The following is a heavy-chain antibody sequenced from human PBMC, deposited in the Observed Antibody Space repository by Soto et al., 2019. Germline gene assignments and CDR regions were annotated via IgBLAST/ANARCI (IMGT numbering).Heavy chain of an antibody. V-gene: IGHV3-48*02. CDR3: ARIKLVDFFFINVDVYDMDV. D-gene: IGHD2-15*01. CDR2: ISSDSRYI. Sequence: EVQLVESGGGLVQPGGSLRLSCAASGFTLSNYAVNWVRQAPGKGLAWVSYISSDSRYIYHGDSVKGRFTISRDNARNSVYLQMNSLRDEDTAVYYCARIKLVDFFFINVDVYDMDVWGQGTPVTVSS. CDR1: GFTLSNYA. J-gene: IGHJ6*02.